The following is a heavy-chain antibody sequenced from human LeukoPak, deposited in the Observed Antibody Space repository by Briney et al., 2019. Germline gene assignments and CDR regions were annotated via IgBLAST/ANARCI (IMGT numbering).Heavy chain of an antibody. D-gene: IGHD3-22*01. CDR1: GFSFSNYD. V-gene: IGHV3-33*01. Sequence: PGGSLRLSCAASGFSFSNYDMHWVRQAPGKGLEWVAVIWYDGSNKYYADSVKGRFTISRDNSKNTLYLQMNSLRVDDTAVYYCARSYYDSSGYYRAEYFQHWGQGTLVTVSS. J-gene: IGHJ1*01. CDR2: IWYDGSNK. CDR3: ARSYYDSSGYYRAEYFQH.